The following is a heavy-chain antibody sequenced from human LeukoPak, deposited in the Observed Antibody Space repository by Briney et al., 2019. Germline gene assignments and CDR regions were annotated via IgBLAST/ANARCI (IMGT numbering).Heavy chain of an antibody. CDR3: ATYNSGSRNAFDI. Sequence: SETLSLTCTVSGGSISSGAYYWTWIRLHPEKGLEWIGYMHYSGSTYYNPSLKSRITILVDTSKNQFSLKLSSVTAADTALYYCATYNSGSRNAFDIWGQGTMVTVSS. CDR2: MHYSGST. J-gene: IGHJ3*02. D-gene: IGHD1-26*01. CDR1: GGSISSGAYY. V-gene: IGHV4-31*03.